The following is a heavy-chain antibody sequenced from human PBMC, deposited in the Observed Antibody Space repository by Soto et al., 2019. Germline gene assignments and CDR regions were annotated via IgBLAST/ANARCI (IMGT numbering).Heavy chain of an antibody. J-gene: IGHJ4*02. CDR2: IIPIFGTA. V-gene: IGHV1-69*06. CDR1: GVTFSSYA. CDR3: ARTYSYGYYFDY. Sequence: GASVKVSCKASGVTFSSYAISWVRQAPGQGLEWMGGIIPIFGTANYAQKFQGRVTITADKSTSTAYMELSSLRSEDTAVYYCARTYSYGYYFDYWGQGTLVTVSS. D-gene: IGHD5-18*01.